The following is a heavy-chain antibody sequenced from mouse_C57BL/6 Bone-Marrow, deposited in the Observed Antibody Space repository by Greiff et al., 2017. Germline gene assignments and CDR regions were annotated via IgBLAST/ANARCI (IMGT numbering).Heavy chain of an antibody. J-gene: IGHJ3*01. V-gene: IGHV1-81*01. Sequence: VQLQQSGAELARPGASVKLSCKASGYTFTSYGISWVKQRTGQGLEWIGAIYPRRGNTYYNEKFKGKATLTADKSSSTAYMELRSLTSEDSAVYFCASYGSSYRFAYWGQGTLVTVSA. CDR1: GYTFTSYG. D-gene: IGHD1-1*01. CDR2: IYPRRGNT. CDR3: ASYGSSYRFAY.